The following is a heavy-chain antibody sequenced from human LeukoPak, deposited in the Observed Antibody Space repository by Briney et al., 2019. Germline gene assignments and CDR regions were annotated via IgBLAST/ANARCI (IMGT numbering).Heavy chain of an antibody. V-gene: IGHV1-24*01. CDR1: GYTLTELS. J-gene: IGHJ2*01. Sequence: ASVKVSCKVSGYTLTELSMHWVRQAPGKGLERMGGFDPEDGETIYAQKFQGRVTMTEDTSTDTAYMELSSLRSEDTAVYYCATCYGDIFYWYFDLWGRGTLVTVSS. CDR3: ATCYGDIFYWYFDL. CDR2: FDPEDGET. D-gene: IGHD4-17*01.